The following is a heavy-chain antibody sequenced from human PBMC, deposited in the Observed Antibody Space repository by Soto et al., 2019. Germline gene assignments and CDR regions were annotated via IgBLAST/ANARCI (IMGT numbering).Heavy chain of an antibody. CDR2: ISFSGTT. CDR1: GDSISSTTYS. Sequence: QLQLQESGPGLVKPSETLSLTCTVSGDSISSTTYSWGWIRQPPGKGLEWIASISFSGTTYYNPSHKSRVTTSVDSSKNQLSLRLTSVTAADTAVYYCARHFSSPVLTVNWFDPWGQGTLVTVSS. V-gene: IGHV4-39*01. J-gene: IGHJ5*02. D-gene: IGHD3-3*01. CDR3: ARHFSSPVLTVNWFDP.